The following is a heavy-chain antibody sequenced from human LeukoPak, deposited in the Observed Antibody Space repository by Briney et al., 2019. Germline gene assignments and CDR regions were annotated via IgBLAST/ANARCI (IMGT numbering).Heavy chain of an antibody. Sequence: GGSLRLSCAASGFTFSNYAMSWVRQAPGKGLEWVSSISSSSSYIYYADSVKGRFTISRDNAKNSLYLQMNSLRAEDTAVYYCAGGSMVRGVIRNYYYGMDVWGQGTTVTVSS. CDR3: AGGSMVRGVIRNYYYGMDV. CDR2: ISSSSSYI. D-gene: IGHD3-10*01. CDR1: GFTFSNYA. J-gene: IGHJ6*02. V-gene: IGHV3-21*01.